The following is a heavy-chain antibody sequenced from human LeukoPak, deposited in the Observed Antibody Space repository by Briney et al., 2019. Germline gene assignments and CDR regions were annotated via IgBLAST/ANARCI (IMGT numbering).Heavy chain of an antibody. CDR1: GFSFENYA. J-gene: IGHJ4*02. V-gene: IGHV3-69-1*01. D-gene: IGHD1-14*01. CDR3: GTVFDH. Sequence: GGSLRLSCAASGFSFENYAMNWVRQAPGKGLEWVSYISSSSTIYYADSVKGRFTISRDNAKNTVSLQMNSLKAEDTAVYYCGTVFDHWGPGILVTVSS. CDR2: ISSSSTI.